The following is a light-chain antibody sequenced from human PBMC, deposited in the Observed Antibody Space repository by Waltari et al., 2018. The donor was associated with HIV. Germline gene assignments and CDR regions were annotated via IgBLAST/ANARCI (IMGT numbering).Light chain of an antibody. J-gene: IGKJ2*01. V-gene: IGKV1-5*03. CDR1: QTISNS. Sequence: DIQMTQSPSTLSVAVGDRVILTCRASQTISNSLAWYHQKPGKAPRLLISPASILEPGVPSRFSGSGSGTDFTLTINILQPDDFGTYYCQQSDTYYTFGQGTKLERK. CDR3: QQSDTYYT. CDR2: PAS.